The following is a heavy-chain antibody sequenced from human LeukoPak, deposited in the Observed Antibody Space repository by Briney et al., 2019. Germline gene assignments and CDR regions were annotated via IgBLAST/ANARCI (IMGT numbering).Heavy chain of an antibody. CDR2: IYYSGST. V-gene: IGHV4-39*07. J-gene: IGHJ3*02. CDR3: ARADLPGYDVAFDI. Sequence: SEALSLTCTVSGGSISSSSYYWGWIRQPPGKGLEWIGSIYYSGSTYYNPSLKSRVTISVDTSKNQFSLKLSSVTAADTAVYYCARADLPGYDVAFDIWGQGTMVTVSS. D-gene: IGHD6-13*01. CDR1: GGSISSSSYY.